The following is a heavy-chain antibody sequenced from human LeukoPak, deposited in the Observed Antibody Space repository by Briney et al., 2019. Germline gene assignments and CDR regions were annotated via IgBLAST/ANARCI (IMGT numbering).Heavy chain of an antibody. J-gene: IGHJ1*01. CDR2: ISYDGSNK. CDR1: GFTFSSYA. CDR3: ARASSYDPPEYFQH. Sequence: PGGSLRLSCAASGFTFSSYAMHWVRQAPGKGLEWVAVISYDGSNKYYADSVKGRFTISRDNSKNTLYLQMNSLRAEDTAVYYCARASSYDPPEYFQHWGQGTLVTVSS. V-gene: IGHV3-30-3*01. D-gene: IGHD2/OR15-2a*01.